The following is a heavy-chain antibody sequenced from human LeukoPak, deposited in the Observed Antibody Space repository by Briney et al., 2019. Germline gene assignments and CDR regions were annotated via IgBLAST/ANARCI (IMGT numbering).Heavy chain of an antibody. CDR1: GFTFSSYG. CDR2: IRYDGSNK. J-gene: IGHJ4*02. CDR3: AKESRYFDWLLYSLDY. V-gene: IGHV3-30*02. Sequence: GGSLRLSCAASGFTFSSYGMHWVRQAPGKGPEWVAFIRYDGSNKYYADSVKGRFTISRDNSKNTLYLQMNSLRAEDTAVYYCAKESRYFDWLLYSLDYWGQGTLVTVSS. D-gene: IGHD3-9*01.